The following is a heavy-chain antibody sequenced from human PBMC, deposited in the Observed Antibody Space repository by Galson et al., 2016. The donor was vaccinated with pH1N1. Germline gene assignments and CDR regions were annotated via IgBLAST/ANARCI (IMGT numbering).Heavy chain of an antibody. CDR1: GYTLTKVS. V-gene: IGHV1-24*01. D-gene: IGHD3-22*01. Sequence: SVKVSCKVTGYTLTKVSMHWVRQAPGKGLEWMGSFDPEDGETLYAQKFQGRLTMTEDSSTDTAYMELNTLRSEDTAVYFCATDYDFDRNPIFDHWGQGTLVTVSS. CDR2: FDPEDGET. J-gene: IGHJ5*02. CDR3: ATDYDFDRNPIFDH.